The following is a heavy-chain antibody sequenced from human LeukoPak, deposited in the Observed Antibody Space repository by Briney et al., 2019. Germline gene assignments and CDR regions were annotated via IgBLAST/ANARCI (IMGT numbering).Heavy chain of an antibody. D-gene: IGHD2-2*01. CDR1: GYSISSGYY. V-gene: IGHV4-38-2*01. CDR2: IYHSGST. J-gene: IGHJ3*02. CDR3: ARHDGGYCSSTSCYGAFDI. Sequence: SETLSLTCAVSGYSISSGYYWGWIRQPPGKGLEWIGSIYHSGSTYYNPSLKRRVTISVDTSKNQFSLKLSSVTAADTAVYYCARHDGGYCSSTSCYGAFDIWGQGTMVTVSS.